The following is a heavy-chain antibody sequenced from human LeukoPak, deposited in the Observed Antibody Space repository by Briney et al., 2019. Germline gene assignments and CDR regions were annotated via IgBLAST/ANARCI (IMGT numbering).Heavy chain of an antibody. CDR2: IYYSGST. D-gene: IGHD5-24*01. V-gene: IGHV4-61*05. Sequence: SETLSLTCTVSGGSISSSSYYWGWIRQPPGKGLEWIGYIYYSGSTNYNPSLKSRVTISVDTSKNQFSLKLSSVTAADTAVYYCARRRGAGRWLQFFDYWGQGTLVTVSS. CDR1: GGSISSSSYY. J-gene: IGHJ4*02. CDR3: ARRRGAGRWLQFFDY.